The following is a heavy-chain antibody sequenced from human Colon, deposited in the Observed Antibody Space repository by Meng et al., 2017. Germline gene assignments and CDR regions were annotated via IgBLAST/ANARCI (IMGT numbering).Heavy chain of an antibody. D-gene: IGHD6-19*01. V-gene: IGHV4-4*02. CDR1: GGSISSSNY. CDR3: ARHGGWHFDY. CDR2: FYLSGSP. Sequence: SETLSLTCAVSGGSISSSNYWSWVRQPPGKGLEWIGQFYLSGSPSYNPSLESRVTISVDKSKNQLSLRLTSVTAADTAIYYCARHGGWHFDYWGQGTLVTVSS. J-gene: IGHJ4*02.